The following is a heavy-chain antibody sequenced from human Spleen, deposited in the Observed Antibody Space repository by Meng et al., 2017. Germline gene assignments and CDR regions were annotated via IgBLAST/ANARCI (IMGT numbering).Heavy chain of an antibody. CDR2: IDPNSGGT. J-gene: IGHJ3*02. D-gene: IGHD3-9*01. CDR3: AREDRFLTAFDI. Sequence: ASVKVSCKPSGYNFPDYYIHWVRQAPGQGLEWMGRIDPNSGGTNYAQKFQGRVTMTRDTSISTAYMELSRLRSDDTAVYYCAREDRFLTAFDIWGQGTMVTVSS. V-gene: IGHV1-2*06. CDR1: GYNFPDYY.